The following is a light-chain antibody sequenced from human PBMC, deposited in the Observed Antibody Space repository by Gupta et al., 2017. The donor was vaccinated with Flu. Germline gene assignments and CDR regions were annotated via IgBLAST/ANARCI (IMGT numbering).Light chain of an antibody. J-gene: IGKJ4*01. Sequence: PSTVSASVGDRVTITCRASQGLGSWVAWYQQKAGKAPKVLIHAASSLETGVPSRFSGSGYGTDFTLSISGLQPEDFATYFCRQAKSFPLTFGGGTKVEIK. CDR3: RQAKSFPLT. V-gene: IGKV1-12*01. CDR2: AAS. CDR1: QGLGSW.